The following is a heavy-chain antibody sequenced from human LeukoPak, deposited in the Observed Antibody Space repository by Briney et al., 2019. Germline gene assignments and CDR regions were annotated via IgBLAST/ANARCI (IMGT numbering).Heavy chain of an antibody. J-gene: IGHJ4*02. Sequence: GGSLTLSCAASGFTFSSYGMHWVRQAPGTGLEWVAIISYDERNKYYADSVKGRFTISRGNSKNTLYMQINSPPPNHTPLYYCAIDKYSCSWYIDYCGQGTPVTVSS. CDR3: AIDKYSCSWYIDY. V-gene: IGHV3-30*03. CDR1: GFTFSSYG. CDR2: ISYDERNK. D-gene: IGHD6-13*01.